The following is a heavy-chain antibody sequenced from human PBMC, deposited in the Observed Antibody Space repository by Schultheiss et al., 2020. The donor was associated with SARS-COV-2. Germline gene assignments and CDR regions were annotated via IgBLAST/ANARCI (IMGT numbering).Heavy chain of an antibody. D-gene: IGHD3-3*01. J-gene: IGHJ4*02. CDR3: ARGGFVEWELDY. CDR1: GFTFSSYA. V-gene: IGHV1-3*01. Sequence: GGSLRLSCAASGFTFSSYAMHWVRQAPGKGLEWMGWINPANRRTRFSPRFQGRVTVTSDTSATTTYMEMPSLTSDDTAVYYCARGGFVEWELDYWGQGTLVTVSS. CDR2: INPANRRT.